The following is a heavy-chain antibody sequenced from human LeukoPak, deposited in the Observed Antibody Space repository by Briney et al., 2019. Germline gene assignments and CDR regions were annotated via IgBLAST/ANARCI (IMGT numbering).Heavy chain of an antibody. V-gene: IGHV3-30-3*01. Sequence: PGGSLRLSCAASGFTFSSYAMHWVRQAPGKGLEWVAVISYDGSNKYYADSVKGRFTISRDNSKNTLYLQMNSLRAEDTAVCYCARDSVVTAILPSYGMDVWGQGTTVTVSS. J-gene: IGHJ6*02. D-gene: IGHD2-21*02. CDR2: ISYDGSNK. CDR1: GFTFSSYA. CDR3: ARDSVVTAILPSYGMDV.